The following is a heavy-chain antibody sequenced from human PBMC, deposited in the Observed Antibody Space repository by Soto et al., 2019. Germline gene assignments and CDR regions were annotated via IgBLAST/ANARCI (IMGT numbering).Heavy chain of an antibody. J-gene: IGHJ4*02. Sequence: PAPPFPVSGGPINTYYWSWIRQPPGKGLEWIGYIYYSGSTNYNPTLKSRVTMSVDTSKNQFSLKLSSVTAADTAVNYCARDLGDDWGQGTLVTVSS. D-gene: IGHD3-10*01. V-gene: IGHV4-59*01. CDR1: GGPINTYY. CDR2: IYYSGST. CDR3: ARDLGDD.